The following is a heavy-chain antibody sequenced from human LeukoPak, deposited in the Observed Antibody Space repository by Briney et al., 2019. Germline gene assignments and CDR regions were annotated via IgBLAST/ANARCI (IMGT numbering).Heavy chain of an antibody. CDR2: ISYDGSYR. D-gene: IGHD5-12*01. CDR3: AKKGNSGSPRPLDY. Sequence: GRSLRLSCAASGFAFSIYDMHWVRQAPGKGLGWVAVISYDGSYRNYADSVKGRVTISRDNPKNTLYLQMNSLRAEDTAEYYCAKKGNSGSPRPLDYWGQGTLVIVSS. J-gene: IGHJ4*02. V-gene: IGHV3-30*18. CDR1: GFAFSIYD.